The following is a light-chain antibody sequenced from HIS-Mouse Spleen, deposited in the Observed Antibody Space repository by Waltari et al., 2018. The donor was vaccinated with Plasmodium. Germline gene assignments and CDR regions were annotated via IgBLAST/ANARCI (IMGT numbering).Light chain of an antibody. J-gene: IGLJ2*01. Sequence: QSALTQPPSASGSPGQPVTISCTGTRSDVVGYNDVSWYQQHPGKAPKLMIYEVSKRPSGVPDRFSGSKSGNTASLTVSGLQAEDEADYYCSSYAGSNNLVFGGGTKLTVL. CDR2: EVS. V-gene: IGLV2-8*01. CDR1: RSDVVGYND. CDR3: SSYAGSNNLV.